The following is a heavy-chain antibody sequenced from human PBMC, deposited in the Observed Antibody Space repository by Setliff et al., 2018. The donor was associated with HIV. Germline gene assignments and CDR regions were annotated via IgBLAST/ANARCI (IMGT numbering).Heavy chain of an antibody. CDR3: ARQLSNSLDH. J-gene: IGHJ4*02. Sequence: GASVKVSCKASGYTFTDYFIHWVRQAPGQGLEWMGWISPQNGDRKIPQRFRDRVTMTRDTSISTVYMELSGLTSDDTAVYFCARQLSNSLDHWGQGTPVTVSS. V-gene: IGHV1-2*02. CDR2: ISPQNGDR. D-gene: IGHD1-1*01. CDR1: GYTFTDYF.